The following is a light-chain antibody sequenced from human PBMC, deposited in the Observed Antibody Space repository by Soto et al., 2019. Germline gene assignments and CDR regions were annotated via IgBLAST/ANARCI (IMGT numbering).Light chain of an antibody. Sequence: EIVLTQSPATLSLSPGERATLSCRASQSVSSYLAWYQQKPGQAPRLLIYDASNRATGIPARFSGSGSGTDFTLTISSLEPEDFAVYYCQQLSNWPLLTLGGGTKVEIK. CDR1: QSVSSY. CDR3: QQLSNWPLLT. CDR2: DAS. J-gene: IGKJ4*01. V-gene: IGKV3-11*01.